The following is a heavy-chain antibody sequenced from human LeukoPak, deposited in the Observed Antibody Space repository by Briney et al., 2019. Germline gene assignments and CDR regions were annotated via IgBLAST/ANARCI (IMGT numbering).Heavy chain of an antibody. D-gene: IGHD2-2*02. Sequence: PSETLSLTCTVSGYSISSGYYWGWIRQPPGKRLEWTGSIYHSGSTYYNPSLKSRVTISVDTSKNQFSLKLGSVTAADTAVYYCARIVVPAAILNWFDPWGQGTLVTVSS. J-gene: IGHJ5*02. CDR3: ARIVVPAAILNWFDP. CDR1: GYSISSGYY. V-gene: IGHV4-38-2*02. CDR2: IYHSGST.